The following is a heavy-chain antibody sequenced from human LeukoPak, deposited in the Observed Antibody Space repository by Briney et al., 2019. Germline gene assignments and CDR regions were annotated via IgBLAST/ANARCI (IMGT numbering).Heavy chain of an antibody. D-gene: IGHD6-19*01. CDR1: GFTFGNYA. CDR2: ISGNAGST. J-gene: IGHJ4*02. Sequence: GGSLRLSCAASGFTFGNYAMSWVRRAPGKGLQWLSTISGNAGSTYYADSVKGRFTISRDNSKNTVYLQMNSLRAEDTAIYYCARDGSVAVAGSPTDFWGQGTLVTVSS. CDR3: ARDGSVAVAGSPTDF. V-gene: IGHV3-23*01.